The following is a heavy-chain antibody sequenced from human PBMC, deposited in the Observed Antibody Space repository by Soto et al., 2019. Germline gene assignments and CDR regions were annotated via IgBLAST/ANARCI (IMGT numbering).Heavy chain of an antibody. V-gene: IGHV4-39*01. CDR3: ARVQQQYIWFDP. Sequence: QLQLQESGPGLVKPSETLSLTCTVSGGSISSSSYYWGWIRQPPGKGLEWIGSIYYSGNTYYNPSLKRRVTISVDTSEDQFALQLSSVIAADTAVYFCARVQQQYIWFDPWGQGTLVTVSS. D-gene: IGHD6-13*01. CDR1: GGSISSSSYY. CDR2: IYYSGNT. J-gene: IGHJ5*02.